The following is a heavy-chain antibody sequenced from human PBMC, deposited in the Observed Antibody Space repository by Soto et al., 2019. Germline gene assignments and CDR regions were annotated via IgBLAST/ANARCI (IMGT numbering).Heavy chain of an antibody. D-gene: IGHD2-21*01. CDR2: INPSGGTT. CDR3: AREVLIDLNYFDY. CDR1: GYTFTSYH. V-gene: IGHV1-46*01. J-gene: IGHJ4*02. Sequence: ASVKVSCKASGYTFTSYHIHWVRQAPEDGLEWMGRINPSGGTTIYAQKFHGRVTMTRDTSTSTVYMELSSLRSEDTAVYYCAREVLIDLNYFDYWGQGALVTVSS.